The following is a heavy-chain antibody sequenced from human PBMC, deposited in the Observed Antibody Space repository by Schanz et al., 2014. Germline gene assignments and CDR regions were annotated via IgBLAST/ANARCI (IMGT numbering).Heavy chain of an antibody. J-gene: IGHJ4*02. CDR1: GFTFSDYY. Sequence: VQLVESGGGLVQPRGSLRLSCAASGFTFSDYYMSWIRQAPGKGLEWVSYISRSSSTIYYADSVRGRFTISRDNAKNSLYLQMNSLRAEDTAVYYCARDSGSHYLVDYWGQGTLVTVSS. CDR3: ARDSGSHYLVDY. D-gene: IGHD1-26*01. V-gene: IGHV3-11*04. CDR2: ISRSSSTI.